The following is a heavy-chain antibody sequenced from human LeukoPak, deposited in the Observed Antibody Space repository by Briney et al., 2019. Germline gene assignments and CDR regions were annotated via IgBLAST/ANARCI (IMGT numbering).Heavy chain of an antibody. Sequence: QPGRSLRLSCAASGFTFSGYGMHWVRQAPGRGLEWVAIISSEGSYSYYADSVKGRFTISRDNFKNTLDVHMNSLRAEDTAVYYCARDLRGAYYYDSNGSKGSRRYYYYGTDVWGQGTTVTVSS. V-gene: IGHV3-30*03. CDR3: ARDLRGAYYYDSNGSKGSRRYYYYGTDV. CDR2: ISSEGSYS. CDR1: GFTFSGYG. D-gene: IGHD3-22*01. J-gene: IGHJ6*02.